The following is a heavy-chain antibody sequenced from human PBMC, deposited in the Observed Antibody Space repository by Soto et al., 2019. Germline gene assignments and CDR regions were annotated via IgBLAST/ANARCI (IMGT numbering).Heavy chain of an antibody. CDR1: GFTFSSYG. J-gene: IGHJ4*02. Sequence: GRSLRLSCAASGFTFSSYGMHWVRQAPGKGLEWVAVIWYDGSNKYYADSVKGRFTISRDNSKNTLYLQMNSLRAEDTAVYYCARENSSGYYYEDYWGQGILVTVSS. D-gene: IGHD3-22*01. V-gene: IGHV3-33*01. CDR2: IWYDGSNK. CDR3: ARENSSGYYYEDY.